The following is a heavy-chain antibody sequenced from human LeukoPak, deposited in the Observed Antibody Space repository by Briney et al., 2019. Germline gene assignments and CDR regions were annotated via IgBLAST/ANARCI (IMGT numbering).Heavy chain of an antibody. V-gene: IGHV3-23*01. D-gene: IGHD3-16*01. J-gene: IGHJ4*02. CDR3: AKVPSMGYTFGFARYYLDY. Sequence: GGSLRLSCAASGFTFSSYAMSWVRQAPGKGLEWVSAISGSGGSTYYADSVKGRFTISRDNSKNTLYLQMNSLRAEDTAVYYCAKVPSMGYTFGFARYYLDYWGQGTLVTVSS. CDR2: ISGSGGST. CDR1: GFTFSSYA.